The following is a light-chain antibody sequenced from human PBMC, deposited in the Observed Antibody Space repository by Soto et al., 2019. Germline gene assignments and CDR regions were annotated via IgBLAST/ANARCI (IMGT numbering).Light chain of an antibody. J-gene: IGKJ2*01. Sequence: EIVLTQSPGTLSLSPGERATLSCRASQSVSSSYLAWYQQKPGQAPRLLIYGASSRATGIPDRFSGSGSGTDFTLTISRLEPEDFAVYYCQQYGSSPQESYTLGQGTKLEIK. CDR2: GAS. V-gene: IGKV3-20*01. CDR3: QQYGSSPQESYT. CDR1: QSVSSSY.